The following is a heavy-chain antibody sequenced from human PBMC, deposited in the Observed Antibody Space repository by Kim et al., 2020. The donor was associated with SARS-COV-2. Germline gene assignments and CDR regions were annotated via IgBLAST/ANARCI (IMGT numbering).Heavy chain of an antibody. J-gene: IGHJ4*02. D-gene: IGHD6-13*01. CDR3: ARGGYSSSWLVDY. Sequence: YADSWKGRFTISRDNAKNSLYLQMNSLRDEDTAVYYCARGGYSSSWLVDYWGQGTLVTVSS. V-gene: IGHV3-48*02.